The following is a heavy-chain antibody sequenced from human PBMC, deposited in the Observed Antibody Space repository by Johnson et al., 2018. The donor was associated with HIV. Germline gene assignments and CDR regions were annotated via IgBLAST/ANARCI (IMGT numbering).Heavy chain of an antibody. D-gene: IGHD1-26*01. CDR2: IYSGGST. V-gene: IGHV3-66*01. CDR3: ARDPSGSYAEVTPDARFDI. J-gene: IGHJ3*02. CDR1: GFTVSSNY. Sequence: VQLVESGGGLVQPGGSLRLSCAASGFTVSSNYMSWVRQAPGKGLEWVSVIYSGGSTYYADYVKGRFTISRDNSKNTLYLQRNSLGAEDTAVYYCARDPSGSYAEVTPDARFDIWGQGTMVTVSS.